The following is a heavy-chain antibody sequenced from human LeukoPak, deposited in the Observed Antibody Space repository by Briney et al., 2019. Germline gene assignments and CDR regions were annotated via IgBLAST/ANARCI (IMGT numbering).Heavy chain of an antibody. Sequence: HPGGSLRLSCAASGFTFSSYDMNWVRQAPGKGLEWVSYIGSSGSTIYYADSVKGRFTISRDNAKNSLFLQMNSLRAEDTAVYYCAREYADYSDYYYYMDVWGEGTTVTISS. D-gene: IGHD4-11*01. CDR1: GFTFSSYD. J-gene: IGHJ6*03. CDR2: IGSSGSTI. V-gene: IGHV3-48*03. CDR3: AREYADYSDYYYYMDV.